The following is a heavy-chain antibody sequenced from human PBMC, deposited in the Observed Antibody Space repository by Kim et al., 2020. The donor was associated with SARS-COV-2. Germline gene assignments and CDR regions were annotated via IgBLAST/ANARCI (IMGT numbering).Heavy chain of an antibody. V-gene: IGHV4-61*01. CDR1: GGSVSSGSYY. J-gene: IGHJ2*01. CDR3: ARGGGLEWYFDL. D-gene: IGHD3-3*01. Sequence: SETLSLTCTVSGGSVSSGSYYWSWIRQPPGKGLEWIGYIYYSGSTNYNPSLKSRVTISVDTSKNQFSLKLSSVTAADTAVYYCARGGGLEWYFDLWGRGTLVTVSS. CDR2: IYYSGST.